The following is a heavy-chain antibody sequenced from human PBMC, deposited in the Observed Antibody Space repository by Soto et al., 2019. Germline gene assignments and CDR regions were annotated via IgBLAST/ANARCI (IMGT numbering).Heavy chain of an antibody. Sequence: GGSLRLSCAASGFTFSSHAMSWVRQAPGKGLEWVSAISGSGGSTYYADSVKGRFTISRDNSKNTLYLQMNSLRAEDTAVYYCAKDRSVTMIVVWQHWGQGTLVTVSS. CDR1: GFTFSSHA. J-gene: IGHJ1*01. CDR2: ISGSGGST. V-gene: IGHV3-23*01. CDR3: AKDRSVTMIVVWQH. D-gene: IGHD3-22*01.